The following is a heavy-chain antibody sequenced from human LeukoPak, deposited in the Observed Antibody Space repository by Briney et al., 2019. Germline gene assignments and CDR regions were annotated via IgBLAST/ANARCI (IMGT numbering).Heavy chain of an antibody. CDR1: GFTFSDYY. CDR2: ISSSGSTI. J-gene: IGHJ4*02. D-gene: IGHD3-9*01. CDR3: ARDRTVLRYFDWSGDVFDY. Sequence: MTGGSLRLSCAASGFTFSDYYMSWIRQAPGKGLEWVSYISSSGSTIYYADSVKGRFTISRDNAKNSLYLQMNSLRAEDTAVYYCARDRTVLRYFDWSGDVFDYWGQGTLVTVSS. V-gene: IGHV3-11*01.